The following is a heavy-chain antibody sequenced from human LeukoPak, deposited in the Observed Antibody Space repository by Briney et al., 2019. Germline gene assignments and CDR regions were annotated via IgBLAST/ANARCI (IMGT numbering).Heavy chain of an antibody. CDR3: ARAPLSHTAMVLFVQNVDY. CDR1: GFTFSSYG. V-gene: IGHV3-30*02. J-gene: IGHJ4*02. D-gene: IGHD5-18*01. Sequence: GGSLRLSCAASGFTFSSYGMHWVRQAPGKGLEWVAFIRYDGSNKYYADSVKGRFTISRDNSKNTLYLQMNSLRSDDTAVYYCARAPLSHTAMVLFVQNVDYWGQGTLVTVSS. CDR2: IRYDGSNK.